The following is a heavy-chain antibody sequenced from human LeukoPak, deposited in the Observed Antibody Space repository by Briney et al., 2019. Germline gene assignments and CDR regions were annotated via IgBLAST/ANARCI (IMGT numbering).Heavy chain of an antibody. D-gene: IGHD4-17*01. J-gene: IGHJ5*02. CDR1: GGTFSSYA. CDR3: ARAQGSHDYGDYDWFDP. CDR2: ITPIFGTA. V-gene: IGHV1-69*01. Sequence: ASVKVSCKASGGTFSSYAISWVRQAPGQGLEWMGGITPIFGTANYAQKFQGRVTITADESTSTAYMELSSLRSEDTAVYYCARAQGSHDYGDYDWFDPWGQGTLDTVSS.